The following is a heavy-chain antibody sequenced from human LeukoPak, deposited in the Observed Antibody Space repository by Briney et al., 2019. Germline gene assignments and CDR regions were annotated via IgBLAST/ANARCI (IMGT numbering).Heavy chain of an antibody. D-gene: IGHD5-12*01. Sequence: GASVKVSCKASGGTLSSYAISWVRQAPGQGLEWMGRIIPILGIANYAQKFQGRVTITADKSTSTAYMELSSLRSEDTAVYYCARDDIVATLGAFDIWGQGTMVTVSS. CDR1: GGTLSSYA. CDR3: ARDDIVATLGAFDI. V-gene: IGHV1-69*04. J-gene: IGHJ3*02. CDR2: IIPILGIA.